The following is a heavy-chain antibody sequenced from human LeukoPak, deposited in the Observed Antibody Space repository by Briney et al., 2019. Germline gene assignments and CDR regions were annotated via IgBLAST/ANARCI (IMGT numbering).Heavy chain of an antibody. J-gene: IGHJ4*02. CDR1: GYTFTGYY. V-gene: IGHV1-2*04. CDR3: ARLSSSTSWGMDFDY. Sequence: ASVKVSCKASGYTFTGYYMHWVRQAPGQGLEWMGWINPNSGGTNYAQKFQGWVTMTRDTSISTAYMELSRLRPDDTAVYYCARLSSSTSWGMDFDYWGQGTLVTVSS. D-gene: IGHD2-2*01. CDR2: INPNSGGT.